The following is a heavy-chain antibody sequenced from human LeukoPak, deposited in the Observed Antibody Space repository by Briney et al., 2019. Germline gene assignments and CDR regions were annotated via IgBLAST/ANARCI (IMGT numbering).Heavy chain of an antibody. V-gene: IGHV3-23*01. J-gene: IGHJ3*02. CDR2: ISGSGGST. CDR3: AKDRRPGHDAFDI. Sequence: GGSLRLSCAASGFTFSSYAMSWVRQAPGKGLEWVSAISGSGGSTYYADSVKGRFTISRDNSRNTLYLQMNSLRAEDTAVYYCAKDRRPGHDAFDIWGQGTMVTVSS. CDR1: GFTFSSYA.